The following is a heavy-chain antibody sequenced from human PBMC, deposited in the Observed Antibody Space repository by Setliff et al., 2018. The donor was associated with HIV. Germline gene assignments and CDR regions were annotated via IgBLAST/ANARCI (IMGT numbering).Heavy chain of an antibody. J-gene: IGHJ6*02. V-gene: IGHV3-23*01. D-gene: IGHD3-22*01. CDR2: ISGSGGST. CDR1: GFTFSSYA. Sequence: GGSLRLSCAASGFTFSSYAMSWVRQAPGKGLEWVSAISGSGGSTYYADSVKGRFTISRDNSKNTRYLQMNSLRAEDTAVYYCARDYHAFRMIVVVDNYYGMDVWGQGTTVTVSS. CDR3: ARDYHAFRMIVVVDNYYGMDV.